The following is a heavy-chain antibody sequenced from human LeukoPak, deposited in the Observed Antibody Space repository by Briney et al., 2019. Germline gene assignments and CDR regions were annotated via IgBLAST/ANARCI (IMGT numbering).Heavy chain of an antibody. D-gene: IGHD1-26*01. CDR3: VRDWEGFNFDI. CDR2: IHNTGST. Sequence: SETLSLTCTVSGGSVRSYYWSWIRQPPGEGLEWIAYIHNTGSTNYNPSLKSRVTIALDTYKNEFSLKLTSVTAADTAVYYCVRDWEGFNFDIWGQGTMVTVSS. J-gene: IGHJ3*02. CDR1: GGSVRSYY. V-gene: IGHV4-59*02.